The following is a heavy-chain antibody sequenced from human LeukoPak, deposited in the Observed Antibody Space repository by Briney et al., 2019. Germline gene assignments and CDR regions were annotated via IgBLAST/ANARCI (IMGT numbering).Heavy chain of an antibody. V-gene: IGHV3-30-3*01. D-gene: IGHD5-18*01. CDR2: ISYDGSNK. CDR3: ATPKPVSGYSYGHIDY. Sequence: PGGSLRLSCAASGFTFSSYAMHWVRQAPGKGLEWVAVISYDGSNKYYADSVKGRFTISRDNSKNTLYLQMNSLRAEDTAVYYCATPKPVSGYSYGHIDYWGQGTLVTVSS. J-gene: IGHJ4*02. CDR1: GFTFSSYA.